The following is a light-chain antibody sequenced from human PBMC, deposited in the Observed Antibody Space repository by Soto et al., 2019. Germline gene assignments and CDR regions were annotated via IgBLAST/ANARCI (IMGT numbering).Light chain of an antibody. CDR1: QIISRS. CDR3: QQSYSALVA. V-gene: IGKV1-39*01. CDR2: AAS. Sequence: DFQMTQSPSSLSASVGDRFTITCRATQIISRSLNWYQQKPGKAPELLIYAASSLQSGVPSRFSGSGSGTDFTLTISSLQPEDSATYYCQQSYSALVAFGQGTKVDIK. J-gene: IGKJ1*01.